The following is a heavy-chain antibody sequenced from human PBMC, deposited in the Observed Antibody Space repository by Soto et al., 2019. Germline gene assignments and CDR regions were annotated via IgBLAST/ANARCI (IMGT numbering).Heavy chain of an antibody. CDR3: ATGHTGGSYYYNWFDP. V-gene: IGHV1-24*01. CDR1: GYTLTELS. Sequence: ASVKVSCKVSGYTLTELSMHWVRQAPGKGLEWMGGFDPEDGETIYAQKFQGRVTMTEDTSTDTAYMELSSLRSEDTAVYYCATGHTGGSYYYNWFDPWGQGTLVTVSS. CDR2: FDPEDGET. J-gene: IGHJ5*02. D-gene: IGHD1-26*01.